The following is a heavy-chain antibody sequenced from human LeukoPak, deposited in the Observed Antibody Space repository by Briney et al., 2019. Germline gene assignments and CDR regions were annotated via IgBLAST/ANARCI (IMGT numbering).Heavy chain of an antibody. V-gene: IGHV3-30*02. CDR1: GFTFSSYW. J-gene: IGHJ4*02. Sequence: HPGGSLRLSCAASGFTFSSYWMSWVRQAPGKGLEWVTFIRYDGSNKYYADSVKGRFTISRDNSKNTLYLQMNSLRAEDTAVYYCAKDLGGSWATFDYWGQGTLVTVSS. CDR2: IRYDGSNK. CDR3: AKDLGGSWATFDY. D-gene: IGHD3-16*01.